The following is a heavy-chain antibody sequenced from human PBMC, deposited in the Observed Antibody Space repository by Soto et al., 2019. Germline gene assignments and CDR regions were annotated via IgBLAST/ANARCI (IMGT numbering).Heavy chain of an antibody. V-gene: IGHV4-59*01. CDR2: IYYSGST. D-gene: IGHD3-10*01. CDR3: ARVAEMVRGVIFYAFDI. Sequence: PSETLSLTCTVSGGSISSYYWSWIRQPPGKELEWIGYIYYSGSTNYNPSLRSRVTISVDTSKNQFSLKLSSVTAADTAVYYCARVAEMVRGVIFYAFDIWGQGTMVTVS. CDR1: GGSISSYY. J-gene: IGHJ3*02.